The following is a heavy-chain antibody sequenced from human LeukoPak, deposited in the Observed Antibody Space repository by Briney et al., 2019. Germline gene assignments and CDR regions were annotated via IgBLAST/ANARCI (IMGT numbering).Heavy chain of an antibody. J-gene: IGHJ3*02. V-gene: IGHV4-4*07. CDR3: ARKYYDFWSGYHHDAFDI. D-gene: IGHD3-3*01. CDR1: GGSISSYY. Sequence: PSETLSLTCTVSGGSISSYYWSWIRQPAGKGLEWIGRIYTSGSTNYNPSLKSRVTISVDTSKNQFSLKLSSVTAADTAVYYCARKYYDFWSGYHHDAFDIWGQGTMVTVSS. CDR2: IYTSGST.